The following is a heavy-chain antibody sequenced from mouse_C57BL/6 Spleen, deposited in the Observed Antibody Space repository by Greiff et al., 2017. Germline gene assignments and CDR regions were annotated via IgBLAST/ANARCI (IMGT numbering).Heavy chain of an antibody. D-gene: IGHD4-1*01. Sequence: QVQLQQSGAELVMPGASVKLSCKASGYTFTSYWMHWVKQRPGQGLEWIGEIDPSDSYTNYNQKFKGKSTLTVDKSSSTAYMQLSSLTSEDSAVYYCARWGLGRGFFDYWGQGTTLTVSS. CDR2: IDPSDSYT. CDR3: ARWGLGRGFFDY. V-gene: IGHV1-69*01. CDR1: GYTFTSYW. J-gene: IGHJ2*01.